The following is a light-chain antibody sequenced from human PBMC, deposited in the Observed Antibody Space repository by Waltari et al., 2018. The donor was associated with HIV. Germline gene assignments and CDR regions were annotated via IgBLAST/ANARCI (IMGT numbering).Light chain of an antibody. CDR2: LNSDGSH. CDR3: QTWDTGIRV. J-gene: IGLJ3*02. Sequence: QLVLTHSPSASASLGASVKLTCTLSSGHSDYAIAWHQQQPEKGPRYLMKLNSDGSHIKGDGIPDRFSGSSSGAERYLTISSLQSEDEADYYCQTWDTGIRVFGGGTKLTVL. V-gene: IGLV4-69*01. CDR1: SGHSDYA.